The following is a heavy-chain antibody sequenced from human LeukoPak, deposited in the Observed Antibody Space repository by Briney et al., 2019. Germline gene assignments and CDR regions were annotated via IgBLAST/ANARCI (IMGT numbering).Heavy chain of an antibody. CDR2: INPNSGGT. Sequence: GPVKVSCKASGYTFTGYYMHWVRQAPGQGLEWMGWINPNSGGTNYAQKFQGRVTMTRDTSISTAYMELSRLRSDDTAVYYCARATGARLYYYMDVWGKGTTVTVSS. J-gene: IGHJ6*03. D-gene: IGHD6-6*01. CDR3: ARATGARLYYYMDV. CDR1: GYTFTGYY. V-gene: IGHV1-2*02.